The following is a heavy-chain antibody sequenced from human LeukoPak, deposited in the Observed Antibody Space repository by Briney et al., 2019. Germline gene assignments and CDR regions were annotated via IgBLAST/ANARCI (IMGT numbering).Heavy chain of an antibody. Sequence: PSETLSLTCTVSGGSISSYYWSWIRQPPGKGLEWIGYIYYSGSTNYNPSLKSRVTISVDTSKNQFSLNLSTVTAADAAVYYCARLLAPLDAFDTWGQGTMVTVSS. V-gene: IGHV4-59*08. CDR3: ARLLAPLDAFDT. CDR1: GGSISSYY. J-gene: IGHJ3*02. CDR2: IYYSGST.